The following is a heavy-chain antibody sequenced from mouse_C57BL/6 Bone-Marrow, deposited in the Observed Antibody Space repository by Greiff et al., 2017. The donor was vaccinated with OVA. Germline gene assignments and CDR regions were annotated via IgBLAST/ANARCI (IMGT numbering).Heavy chain of an antibody. V-gene: IGHV1-64*01. CDR2: IHPNSGST. Sequence: QVKLLQSGAELVKPGASVKLSCKASGYTFTSYWMPWVKQRPGQGLEWIGMIHPNSGSTNYIEKFKSKATLTVDKSYSTAYLQLSSLTSADSAVYYCARSGAFYYGSSLDDWGQGTTLTVSS. D-gene: IGHD1-1*01. CDR1: GYTFTSYW. J-gene: IGHJ2*01. CDR3: ARSGAFYYGSSLDD.